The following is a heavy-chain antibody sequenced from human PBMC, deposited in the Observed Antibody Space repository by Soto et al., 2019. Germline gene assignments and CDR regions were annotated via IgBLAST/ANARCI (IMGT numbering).Heavy chain of an antibody. D-gene: IGHD6-13*01. J-gene: IGHJ4*02. V-gene: IGHV4-39*02. CDR1: GVSISSNSYY. CDR3: ARRALDTGSWDFDY. Sequence: QLQLQESGPGLVKPSETLSLTCTVSGVSISSNSYYWGWIRQTPGKGLEWIGSVYYSGDTYYNPSLKSLVTMSVDASKNHFSLKLISVTAADTALYYCARRALDTGSWDFDYWGQGTLVTVSS. CDR2: VYYSGDT.